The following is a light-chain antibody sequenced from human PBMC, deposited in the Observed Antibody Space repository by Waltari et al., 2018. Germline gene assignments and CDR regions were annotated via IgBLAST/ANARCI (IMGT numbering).Light chain of an antibody. J-gene: IGKJ5*01. Sequence: PPPCRASQSVSSNLAWYQQKPGQAPRLLIYGASTRATGIPARFSGSGSGTEFTLTISSLQSEDFAVYYCQQYNNWITFGQGTRLEIK. V-gene: IGKV3-15*01. CDR1: QSVSSN. CDR3: QQYNNWIT. CDR2: GAS.